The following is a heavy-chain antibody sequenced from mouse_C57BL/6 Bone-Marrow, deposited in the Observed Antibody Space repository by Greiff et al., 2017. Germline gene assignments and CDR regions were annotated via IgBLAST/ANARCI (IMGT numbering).Heavy chain of an antibody. CDR1: GYSITSGYY. CDR3: ARGYYGSRVGFAY. J-gene: IGHJ3*01. D-gene: IGHD1-1*01. CDR2: ISYDGSN. Sequence: LVESGPGLVKPSQSLSLTCSVTGYSITSGYYWNWIRQFPGNKLEWMGYISYDGSNNYNPSLKNRISITRDTSKNQFFLKLNSVTTEDTATYYCARGYYGSRVGFAYWGQGTLVTVSA. V-gene: IGHV3-6*01.